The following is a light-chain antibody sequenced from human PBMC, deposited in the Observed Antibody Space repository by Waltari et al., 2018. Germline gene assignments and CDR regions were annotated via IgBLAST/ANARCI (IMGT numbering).Light chain of an antibody. V-gene: IGKV1-12*01. CDR2: DAS. CDR1: QDISSR. CDR3: QQVNSFPLT. J-gene: IGKJ4*01. Sequence: DIQMTQSPSSVSASVGDRVTLTCRASQDISSRLAWYQQKPGKAPKLLIFDASSLHSGVPSRFSGRGSGTDFTLTIRSLQPEDFATYYCQQVNSFPLTFGGGTKVEIK.